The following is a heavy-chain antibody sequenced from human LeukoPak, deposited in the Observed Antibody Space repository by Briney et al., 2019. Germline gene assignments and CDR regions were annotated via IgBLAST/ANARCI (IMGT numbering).Heavy chain of an antibody. V-gene: IGHV1-69*04. CDR1: GGTFSSYA. Sequence: SVKVSCKASGGTFSSYAISWVRQAPGQGLEWMGRIIPILGIANYAQKFQGRVTITADKSTSTAYMELSSLRSEDTAVYYCARMGYYYDSSRYSRDAFDIWGQGTMVTVSS. D-gene: IGHD3-22*01. CDR3: ARMGYYYDSSRYSRDAFDI. J-gene: IGHJ3*02. CDR2: IIPILGIA.